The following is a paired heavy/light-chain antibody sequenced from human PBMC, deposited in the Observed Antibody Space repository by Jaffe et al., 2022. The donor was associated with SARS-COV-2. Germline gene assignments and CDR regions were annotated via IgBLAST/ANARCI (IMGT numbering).Heavy chain of an antibody. CDR1: GFIFSNYA. J-gene: IGHJ4*01. CDR2: IGGSGGSI. V-gene: IGHV3-23*01. Sequence: EVQLLESGGALAQPGGSLRLSCAASGFIFSNYAMHWVRQAPGKGLEWVSRIGGSGGSIYYADSVKGRFTISRDNSKNTLFLQMNSLRADDTAVYYCAKAFDSSSFDCWGHGTLVTVSS. CDR3: AKAFDSSSFDC. D-gene: IGHD6-13*01.
Light chain of an antibody. CDR3: CSYAGSSTWV. CDR2: ESN. V-gene: IGLV2-23*01. J-gene: IGLJ3*02. Sequence: QSALTQPASVSGSPGQSITISCIGTSSDIGAYNLVSWYQQLPGKAPKLMMYESNKRPSGVSDRFSGSKSGNTASLTISGLQPEDEAHYHCCSYAGSSTWVFGGGTKLTVL. CDR1: SSDIGAYNL.